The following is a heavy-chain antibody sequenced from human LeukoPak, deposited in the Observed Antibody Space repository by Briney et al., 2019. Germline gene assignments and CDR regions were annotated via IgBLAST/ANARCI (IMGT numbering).Heavy chain of an antibody. CDR2: IYHSGST. V-gene: IGHV4-38-2*02. Sequence: PSETLSLTCTVSGYSISSGYYWGWIRQPPGKGLEWIGSIYHSGSTYYNPSLKSRVTISVDTSKNQFSLKLSSVTAADTAVYYCARSFTMLRGVYYFDYWGQGTLVTVSS. J-gene: IGHJ4*02. D-gene: IGHD3-10*01. CDR3: ARSFTMLRGVYYFDY. CDR1: GYSISSGYY.